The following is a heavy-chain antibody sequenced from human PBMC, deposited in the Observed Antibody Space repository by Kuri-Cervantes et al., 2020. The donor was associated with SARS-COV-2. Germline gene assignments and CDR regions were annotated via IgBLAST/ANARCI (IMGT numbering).Heavy chain of an antibody. J-gene: IGHJ4*02. Sequence: GESLKISCEVSGYSFSSYWIDWVRQMPGKGLEWLGMIYSGESDTSYTPSFQGQVTISADKSINTAYLQWSSLKASDTGIYFCARRGYEGYCSSTTGYPNFDTWGQGTLVTVSS. CDR1: GYSFSSYW. CDR2: IYSGESDT. D-gene: IGHD2-2*01. CDR3: ARRGYEGYCSSTTGYPNFDT. V-gene: IGHV5-51*01.